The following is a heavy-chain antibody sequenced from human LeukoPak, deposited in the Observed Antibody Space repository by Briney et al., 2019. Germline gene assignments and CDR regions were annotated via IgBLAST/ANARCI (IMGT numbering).Heavy chain of an antibody. J-gene: IGHJ3*02. Sequence: GGSLRLSCAASGFTVSSNYMNWVRQAPGKGLEWVSVIYSGGSTYYADSMKGRFTISRDNSKNTLYLQMNRLRAEDTAVYYCAREISSGWTAIVRRRDAFDIWGQGTMVTVSS. CDR3: AREISSGWTAIVRRRDAFDI. CDR1: GFTVSSNY. CDR2: IYSGGST. V-gene: IGHV3-66*02. D-gene: IGHD5-18*01.